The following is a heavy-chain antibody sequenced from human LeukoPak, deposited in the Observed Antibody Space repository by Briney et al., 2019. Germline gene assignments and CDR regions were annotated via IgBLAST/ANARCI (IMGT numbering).Heavy chain of an antibody. V-gene: IGHV4-4*07. CDR1: GGSISRYY. Sequence: SETLSLTCAVFGGSISRYYWSWIRQPPGKGLEWIGRIYSSGSTDYSPSLKSRITISVDTSKNQFSLKLSSVTAADTAVYYCALTRAVYWYFDLWGRGTLVTVSS. CDR2: IYSSGST. CDR3: ALTRAVYWYFDL. J-gene: IGHJ2*01.